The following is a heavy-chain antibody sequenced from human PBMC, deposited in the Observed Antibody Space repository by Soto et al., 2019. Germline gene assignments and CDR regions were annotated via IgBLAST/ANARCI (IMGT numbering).Heavy chain of an antibody. CDR1: GFTFSSYS. Sequence: EVQLVESGGGLVQPGGSLRLSCAASGFTFSSYSMNWVRQAPGKGLEWVSYISSSSSTIYYADSVKGRFTISRDNDKNSLYLQMNSLRDEDTAVYYCARPSYCSSTSCYDYYYYGMDVWGQATTVTVSS. CDR2: ISSSSSTI. V-gene: IGHV3-48*02. CDR3: ARPSYCSSTSCYDYYYYGMDV. D-gene: IGHD2-2*01. J-gene: IGHJ6*02.